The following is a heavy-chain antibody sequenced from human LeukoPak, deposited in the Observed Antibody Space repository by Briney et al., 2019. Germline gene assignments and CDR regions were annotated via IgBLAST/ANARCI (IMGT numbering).Heavy chain of an antibody. V-gene: IGHV1-46*01. Sequence: ASVKVSCKASGYAFTSYYMHWVRQAPGQGLEWMGIINPSGGSTSYAQKFQGRVTMTRDTSTSTVYMELRSLRSDDTAVYYCARSLTGYYDSSGPNFDYWGQGTLVTVSS. D-gene: IGHD3-22*01. CDR2: INPSGGST. J-gene: IGHJ4*02. CDR3: ARSLTGYYDSSGPNFDY. CDR1: GYAFTSYY.